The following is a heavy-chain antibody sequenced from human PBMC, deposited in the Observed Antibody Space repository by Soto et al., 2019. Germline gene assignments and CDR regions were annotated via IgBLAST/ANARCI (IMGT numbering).Heavy chain of an antibody. CDR1: GGSISSYY. CDR3: ASATGANAY. J-gene: IGHJ1*01. V-gene: IGHV4-59*01. CDR2: IYYSGST. Sequence: PSETLSLTCTVSGGSISSYYWSWIRQPPGKGLEWIGYIYYSGSTNYNPSLKSRVTISVDTSKNQFSLKLSSVTAADTAVSYCASATGANAYWGQGTLVTVS. D-gene: IGHD2-8*01.